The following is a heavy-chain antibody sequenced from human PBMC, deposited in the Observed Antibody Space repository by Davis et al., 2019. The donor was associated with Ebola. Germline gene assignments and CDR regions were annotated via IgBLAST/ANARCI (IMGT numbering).Heavy chain of an antibody. CDR2: ISSSSSTI. V-gene: IGHV3-48*02. CDR1: GFTFSSYS. CDR3: ARDYGDCSSTSCYEGGY. J-gene: IGHJ4*02. D-gene: IGHD2-2*01. Sequence: GGSLRLSCAASGFTFSSYSMNWVRQAPGKGLEWVSYISSSSSTIYYADSVKGRFTISRDNAKNSLYLQMNSLRDEDTAVYYCARDYGDCSSTSCYEGGYWGQGTLVTVSS.